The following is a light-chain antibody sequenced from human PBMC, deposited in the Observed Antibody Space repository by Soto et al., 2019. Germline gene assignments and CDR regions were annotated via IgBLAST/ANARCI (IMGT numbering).Light chain of an antibody. CDR1: QSIGTS. CDR2: SAS. V-gene: IGKV1-39*01. CDR3: QQSYITPQT. J-gene: IGKJ1*01. Sequence: DIQMTQSPSSLSPSVGDRVTITCRASQSIGTSLNWYQQKPGKAPSLLIFSASSLHSGVPSRFSGSGSGTHFTLSINTLQPEDFATYYCQQSYITPQTFGQGTKVDI.